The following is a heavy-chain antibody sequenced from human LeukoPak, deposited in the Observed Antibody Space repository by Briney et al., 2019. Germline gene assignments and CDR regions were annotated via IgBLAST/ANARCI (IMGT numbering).Heavy chain of an antibody. Sequence: PGGSLRLSCAASGFTVSSNYMSWVRQAPGKGLEWVSVIYSGGSTCYADSVKGRFTISRDNSKNTLYLQMNSLRAEDTAVYYCAREQSYYPYMDVWGKGTTVTVSS. J-gene: IGHJ6*03. D-gene: IGHD3-10*01. V-gene: IGHV3-53*01. CDR1: GFTVSSNY. CDR2: IYSGGST. CDR3: AREQSYYPYMDV.